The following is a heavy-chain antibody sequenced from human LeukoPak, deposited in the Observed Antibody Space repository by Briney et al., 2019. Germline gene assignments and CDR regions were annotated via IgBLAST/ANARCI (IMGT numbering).Heavy chain of an antibody. CDR3: AKDLTNYDFWSGSSYFDY. D-gene: IGHD3-3*01. CDR1: GFTFRHYG. CDR2: IRSDSTNK. Sequence: GGSLRLSCATSGFTFRHYGMHWVRQAPGRGLEWVAFIRSDSTNKYYANSVKGRLTTSRDNSKNTLFLQMNSLKSDDTAVYYCAKDLTNYDFWSGSSYFDYWGQGSLVTVSS. V-gene: IGHV3-30*02. J-gene: IGHJ4*02.